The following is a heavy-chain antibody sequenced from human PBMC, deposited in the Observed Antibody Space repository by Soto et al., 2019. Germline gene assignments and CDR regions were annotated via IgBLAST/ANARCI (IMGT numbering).Heavy chain of an antibody. CDR2: IYYSGST. Sequence: SETLSLTCTVSGGSISSGDYYWSWIRQPPGKGLEWIGYIYYSGSTYYNPSLKSRVTISVDTSKNQFSLKLSSVTAADTAVYYCARDYDSSGYPDYWGQGTLVTVSS. CDR3: ARDYDSSGYPDY. J-gene: IGHJ4*02. D-gene: IGHD3-22*01. CDR1: GGSISSGDYY. V-gene: IGHV4-30-4*01.